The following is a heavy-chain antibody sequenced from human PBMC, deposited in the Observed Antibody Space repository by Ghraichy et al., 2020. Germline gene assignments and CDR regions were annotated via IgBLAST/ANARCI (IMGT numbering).Heavy chain of an antibody. CDR3: ARHAWGGYFFDY. V-gene: IGHV4-34*01. CDR2: INHSGST. J-gene: IGHJ4*02. D-gene: IGHD5-12*01. CDR1: GGSFSGYY. Sequence: SETLSLTCAVYGGSFSGYYWSWIRQPPGKGLEWIGEINHSGSTNYNPSLKSRVTISVDTSKNQFSLKLSSVTAADMAVYYCARHAWGGYFFDYWGQGTLVTVSS.